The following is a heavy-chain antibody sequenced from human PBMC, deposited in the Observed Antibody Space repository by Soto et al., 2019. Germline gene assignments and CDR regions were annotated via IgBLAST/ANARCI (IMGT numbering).Heavy chain of an antibody. CDR1: GGSSSGYY. Sequence: PSETLSLTCAVYGGSSSGYYWSWIRQPPGKGLEWIGEINHSGSTNYNPSLKSRVTISVDTSKNQFSLKLSSVTAADTAVYYCARGGTLWFGELLSNGFDYWGQGTLVTVSS. D-gene: IGHD3-10*01. CDR3: ARGGTLWFGELLSNGFDY. V-gene: IGHV4-34*01. CDR2: INHSGST. J-gene: IGHJ4*02.